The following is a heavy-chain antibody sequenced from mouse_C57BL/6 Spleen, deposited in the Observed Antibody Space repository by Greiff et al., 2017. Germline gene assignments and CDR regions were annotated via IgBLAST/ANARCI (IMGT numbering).Heavy chain of an antibody. J-gene: IGHJ1*03. Sequence: VQLKESGAELVKPGASVKLSCKASGYTFTEYTIHWVKQRSGQGLEWIGWFYPGSGSIKYNEKFKDKATLTADKSSSTVYMELSRLTSEDSAVYFCARHERGYYSNYVGYFDVWGTGTTVTVSS. CDR3: ARHERGYYSNYVGYFDV. CDR2: FYPGSGSI. V-gene: IGHV1-62-2*01. D-gene: IGHD2-5*01. CDR1: GYTFTEYT.